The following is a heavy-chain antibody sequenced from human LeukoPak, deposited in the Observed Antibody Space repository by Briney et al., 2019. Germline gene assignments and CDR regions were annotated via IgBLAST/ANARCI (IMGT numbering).Heavy chain of an antibody. V-gene: IGHV4-34*01. J-gene: IGHJ6*03. CDR2: INHSGST. CDR3: ARRVRAAATYYYYYYVDV. CDR1: GGSFSGYY. Sequence: SETLSLTCAVYGGSFSGYYWSWIRQPPGKGLEWIGKINHSGSTNYNPSLKSRVTISVDTSKNQFSLKLSSVTAADTAVYYCARRVRAAATYYYYYYVDVWGKGTTVTVSS. D-gene: IGHD6-13*01.